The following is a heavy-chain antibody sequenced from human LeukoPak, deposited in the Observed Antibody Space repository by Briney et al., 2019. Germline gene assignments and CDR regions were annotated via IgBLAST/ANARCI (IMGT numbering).Heavy chain of an antibody. V-gene: IGHV4-61*08. CDR1: GGSVSSGAYY. Sequence: PSETLSLTCTVSGGSVSSGAYYWSSIRQPPGKALEWIGYIYYSGSTNYNPSLKSRVTISIDTSKNQFSLKLNSVTPADTAVYYCARDSAYSSSWYDYWGQGTLVTVSS. J-gene: IGHJ4*02. CDR2: IYYSGST. CDR3: ARDSAYSSSWYDY. D-gene: IGHD6-13*01.